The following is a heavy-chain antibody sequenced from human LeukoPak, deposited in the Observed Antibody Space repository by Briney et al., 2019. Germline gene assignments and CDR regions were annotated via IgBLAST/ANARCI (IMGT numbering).Heavy chain of an antibody. V-gene: IGHV3-23*01. CDR2: ISNSGGST. CDR1: GFTFSSYG. J-gene: IGHJ6*02. Sequence: GGSLRLSCAASGFTFSSYGMSWVRQAPGKGLEWVSAISNSGGSTPYADSVKGRFTISRDNSKNTLFLQMNSLSAEDTAPYYCAKSVAIYFYYGLDVWGQGTTVTVSS. D-gene: IGHD3-3*01. CDR3: AKSVAIYFYYGLDV.